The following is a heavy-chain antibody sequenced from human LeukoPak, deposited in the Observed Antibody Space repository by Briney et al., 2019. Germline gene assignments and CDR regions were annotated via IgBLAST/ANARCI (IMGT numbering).Heavy chain of an antibody. J-gene: IGHJ4*02. V-gene: IGHV3-21*01. CDR1: GFTFSSYS. CDR3: AHLPSSGTGIVDY. CDR2: ISSSSSYI. D-gene: IGHD3-10*01. Sequence: GGSLRLSCAASGFTFSSYSMNWVRQAPGKGLEWVSSISSSSSYIYYADSVKGRFTISRDNAKNSLYLQMNSLRAEDTAVYYCAHLPSSGTGIVDYWGQGTLVTVSS.